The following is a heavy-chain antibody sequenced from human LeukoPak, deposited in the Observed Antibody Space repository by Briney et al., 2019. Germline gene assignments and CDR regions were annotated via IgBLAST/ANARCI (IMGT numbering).Heavy chain of an antibody. CDR2: IYYSGDT. J-gene: IGHJ6*02. CDR1: GGSVSSGNYY. CDR3: ARGFGYYDSSGYYYYYHGMDV. Sequence: SETLSLTCTVSGGSVSSGNYYWSWIRQPPGKGLEWIGYIYYSGDTNYNPSLKGRVTISVDTSKNQFSLKLSSVTAADTAVYYCARGFGYYDSSGYYYYYHGMDVWGQGTTVTVSS. V-gene: IGHV4-61*01. D-gene: IGHD3-22*01.